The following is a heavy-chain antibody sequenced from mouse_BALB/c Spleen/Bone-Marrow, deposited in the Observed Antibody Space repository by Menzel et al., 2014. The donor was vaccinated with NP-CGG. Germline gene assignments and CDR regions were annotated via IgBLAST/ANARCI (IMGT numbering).Heavy chain of an antibody. CDR1: GFTFSSYG. CDR2: ISSGGSYT. D-gene: IGHD1-1*01. Sequence: DVQLQESGGDLVKPGGSLKLSCAASGFTFSSYGMSWVRQTPDKRLEWVATISSGGSYTYYPDSVKGRFTISRDNAKNTLYLQMSSLKSEDTAMYYCARPHYYGSSWRFDYWGQGTTLTVSS. J-gene: IGHJ2*01. CDR3: ARPHYYGSSWRFDY. V-gene: IGHV5-6*01.